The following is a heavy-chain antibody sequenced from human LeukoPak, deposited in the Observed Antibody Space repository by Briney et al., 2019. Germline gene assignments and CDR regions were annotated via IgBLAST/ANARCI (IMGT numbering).Heavy chain of an antibody. Sequence: ASVKVSCKASGYTFTSYGISWVRQAPGQGLEWMGWISAYNGNTNYAQKLQGRVTMTTDTSTSTAYMELRSLRSDDTAVYYCARDDIAVAGTGSYVFDSWGQGTLVTVSS. D-gene: IGHD6-19*01. J-gene: IGHJ4*02. CDR2: ISAYNGNT. CDR1: GYTFTSYG. V-gene: IGHV1-18*01. CDR3: ARDDIAVAGTGSYVFDS.